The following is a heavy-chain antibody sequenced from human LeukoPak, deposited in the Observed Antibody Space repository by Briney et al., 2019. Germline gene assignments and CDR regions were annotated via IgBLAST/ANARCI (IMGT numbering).Heavy chain of an antibody. Sequence: ASVKVSCKASGGTFSSYAISWVRQAPGQGLEWMGWISAYNGNTNYAQKLQGRVTMTTDTSTSTAYMELRSLRSDDTAVYYCAREGMVRGHEDYWGQGTLVTVSS. D-gene: IGHD3-10*01. J-gene: IGHJ4*02. CDR3: AREGMVRGHEDY. CDR1: GGTFSSYA. CDR2: ISAYNGNT. V-gene: IGHV1-18*01.